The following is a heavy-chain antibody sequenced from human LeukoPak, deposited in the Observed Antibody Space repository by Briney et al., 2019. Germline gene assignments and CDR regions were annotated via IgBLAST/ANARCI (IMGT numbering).Heavy chain of an antibody. V-gene: IGHV4-59*08. CDR2: IYYSGST. D-gene: IGHD4-17*01. Sequence: PSETLSLTCTVSGGSISSYYWSWIRQPPGKGLEWNGYIYYSGSTNYNPSLKSRVTISVDTSKNQFSLKLSSVTAADTAVYYCARHGLTTVTGLDYWGQGTLVTVSS. CDR1: GGSISSYY. CDR3: ARHGLTTVTGLDY. J-gene: IGHJ4*02.